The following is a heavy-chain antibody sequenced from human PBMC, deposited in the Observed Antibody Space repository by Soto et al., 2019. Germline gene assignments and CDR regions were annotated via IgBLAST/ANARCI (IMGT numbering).Heavy chain of an antibody. J-gene: IGHJ6*02. CDR2: VYHSGGT. V-gene: IGHV4-61*08. D-gene: IGHD5-18*01. CDR3: ARHLNRADTAMVTLAWYYYYGMDV. CDR1: GGSVSSFDHY. Sequence: SETLSLTCAVSGGSVSSFDHYWSWMRQPPGKGLEWIAYVYHSGGTNYNPSLKSRVTISMDTSKNQFALKLSSVTAADTAVYYCARHLNRADTAMVTLAWYYYYGMDVWGQGTTVTVSS.